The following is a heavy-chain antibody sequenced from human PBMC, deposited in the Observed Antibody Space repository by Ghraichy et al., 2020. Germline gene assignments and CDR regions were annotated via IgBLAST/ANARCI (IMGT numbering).Heavy chain of an antibody. V-gene: IGHV3-43*01. D-gene: IGHD3-9*01. CDR2: ISWDGYNT. J-gene: IGHJ4*02. CDR3: AKVLESYDILTGADY. CDR1: GFTFNNYA. Sequence: GGSLRLSCAASGFTFNNYAMHWVRQAPGKGLEWVSLISWDGYNTYYADSVKGRFTISRDNSKNALYLQMNSLRTEDTALYFCAKVLESYDILTGADYWGKGTPVTVSS.